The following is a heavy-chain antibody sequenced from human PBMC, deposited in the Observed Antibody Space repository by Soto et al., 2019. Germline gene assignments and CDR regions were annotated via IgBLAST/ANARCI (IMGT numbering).Heavy chain of an antibody. V-gene: IGHV1-46*01. J-gene: IGHJ4*02. CDR1: GYTFTSYY. D-gene: IGHD3-10*01. CDR2: INPSGGST. Sequence: ASVKVSCKASGYTFTSYYMHWVRQAPGQGLEWMGIINPSGGSTSYAQKFQGRVTMTRDTSTSTVYMELSSLRSEDTAVYYCARVGSRWGYGSGSYYKIFDYWGQGTLVTVSS. CDR3: ARVGSRWGYGSGSYYKIFDY.